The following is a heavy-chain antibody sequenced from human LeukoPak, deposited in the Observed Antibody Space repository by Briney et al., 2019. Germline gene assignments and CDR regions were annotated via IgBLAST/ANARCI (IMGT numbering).Heavy chain of an antibody. D-gene: IGHD6-6*01. CDR3: ARGRVQPDAFDI. CDR2: ISSSGSTI. CDR1: GFTFSSYW. Sequence: GGSLRLSCAASGFTFSSYWMSWVRQAPGKGLEWVSYISSSGSTIYYADSVKGRFTISRDNAKNSLYLQMNSLRAEDTAVYYCARGRVQPDAFDIWGQGTMVTVSS. V-gene: IGHV3-48*04. J-gene: IGHJ3*02.